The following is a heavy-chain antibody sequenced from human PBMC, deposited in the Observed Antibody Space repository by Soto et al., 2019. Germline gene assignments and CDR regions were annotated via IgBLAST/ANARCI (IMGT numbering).Heavy chain of an antibody. CDR3: ARVPRGSGSYYASPYYYYMDV. CDR1: GGSFSGYY. J-gene: IGHJ6*03. V-gene: IGHV4-34*01. D-gene: IGHD3-10*01. CDR2: INHSGST. Sequence: SETLSLTCAVYGGSFSGYYWSWIRQPPGKGLEWIGEINHSGSTNYNPSLKSRVTISVDTSKNQFSLKLSSVTAADTAVYYCARVPRGSGSYYASPYYYYMDVWGKGTTVTVSS.